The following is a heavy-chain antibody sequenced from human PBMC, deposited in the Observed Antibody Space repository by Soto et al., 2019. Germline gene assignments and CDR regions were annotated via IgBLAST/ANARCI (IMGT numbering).Heavy chain of an antibody. D-gene: IGHD6-13*01. CDR2: IYYSGST. Sequence: PSETLSVTCTVSGGSISSGDYYWSWIRQPPGKGLEWIGYIYYSGSTYYNPSLKSRVTISVDTSKNQFSLKLSSVTAADTAVYYCARGHWDSSPLYDYGMDVWGQGTTVTVSS. CDR3: ARGHWDSSPLYDYGMDV. CDR1: GGSISSGDYY. V-gene: IGHV4-30-4*01. J-gene: IGHJ6*02.